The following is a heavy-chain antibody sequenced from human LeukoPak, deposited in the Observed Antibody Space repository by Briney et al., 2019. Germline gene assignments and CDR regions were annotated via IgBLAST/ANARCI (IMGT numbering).Heavy chain of an antibody. Sequence: TGGSLRLSCTASGFIFGDYAMSWVRQAPGKGLEWVLYISSSSSTIYYADSVKGRFTISRDNSKNTLYLQMNSLRAEDTAVYYCARGDTAMGYWGQGTLVTVSS. V-gene: IGHV3-48*01. J-gene: IGHJ4*02. CDR2: ISSSSSTI. CDR1: GFIFGDYA. D-gene: IGHD5-18*01. CDR3: ARGDTAMGY.